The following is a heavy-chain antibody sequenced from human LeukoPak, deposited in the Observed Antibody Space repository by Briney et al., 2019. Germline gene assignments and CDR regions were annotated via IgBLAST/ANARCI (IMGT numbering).Heavy chain of an antibody. D-gene: IGHD2-21*01. CDR2: INPNSGGT. CDR3: ARDAEYCGGDC. J-gene: IGHJ4*02. V-gene: IGHV1-2*02. Sequence: GASVKVSCKASGYTFTGYYMHWVRQAPGQGLEWMGWINPNSGGTNYAQKFQGRVTITADKSTSTAYMELSSLRSEDTAVYYCARDAEYCGGDCWGQGTLVTVSS. CDR1: GYTFTGYY.